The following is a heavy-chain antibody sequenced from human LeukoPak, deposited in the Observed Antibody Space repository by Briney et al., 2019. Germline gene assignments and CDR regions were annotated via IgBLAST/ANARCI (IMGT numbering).Heavy chain of an antibody. V-gene: IGHV4-38-2*01. J-gene: IGHJ4*02. CDR3: ARVGYGDPIDY. Sequence: SETLSLTCAVSGYSISSGYYWGWIRQPPGKGLEWIGSIYHSGSTYYNPSLKSRVTISVNTSKNQFSLKLSSVTAADTAVYYCARVGYGDPIDYWGQGTLVAVSS. CDR2: IYHSGST. CDR1: GYSISSGYY. D-gene: IGHD4-17*01.